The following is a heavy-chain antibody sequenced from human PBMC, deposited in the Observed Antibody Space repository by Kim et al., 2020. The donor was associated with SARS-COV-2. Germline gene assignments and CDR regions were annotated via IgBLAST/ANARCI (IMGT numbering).Heavy chain of an antibody. Sequence: GGSPRLSCAASGFTFSSYSMNWVRQAPGKGLEWVSYISSSSSTIYYADSVKGRFTISRDNAKNSLYLQMNSLRAEDTAVYYCARGISDWYFDLWGRGTLVTVSS. V-gene: IGHV3-48*04. CDR3: ARGISDWYFDL. J-gene: IGHJ2*01. CDR1: GFTFSSYS. CDR2: ISSSSSTI.